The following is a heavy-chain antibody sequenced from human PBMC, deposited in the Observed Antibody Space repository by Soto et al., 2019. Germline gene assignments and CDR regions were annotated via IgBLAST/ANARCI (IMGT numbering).Heavy chain of an antibody. CDR1: GYTFTSYD. V-gene: IGHV1-8*01. CDR2: MNPNTGNS. D-gene: IGHD1-1*01. Sequence: AAVKVSCKASGYTFTSYDIYWVRQATGQGLEWMGWMNPNTGNSAYAHKFQGRVTMTSDTSISTAHMELSSLRSEDTAVYYCARRAETNGWNGFGADKYYFDFWGQGTLVTVSS. J-gene: IGHJ4*02. CDR3: ARRAETNGWNGFGADKYYFDF.